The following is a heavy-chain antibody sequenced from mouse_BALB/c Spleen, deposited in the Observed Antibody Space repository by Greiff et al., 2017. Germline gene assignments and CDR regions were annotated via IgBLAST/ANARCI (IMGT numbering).Heavy chain of an antibody. CDR3: ARNGNYWYFDV. D-gene: IGHD2-1*01. CDR2: ISSGGSYT. V-gene: IGHV5-9-3*01. J-gene: IGHJ1*01. CDR1: GFTFSSYA. Sequence: EVKVEESGGGLVKPGGSLKLSCAASGFTFSSYAMSWVRQTPEKRLEWVATISSGGSYTYYPDSVKGRFTISRDNAKNTLYLQMSSLRSEDTAMYYCARNGNYWYFDVWGAGTTVTVSS.